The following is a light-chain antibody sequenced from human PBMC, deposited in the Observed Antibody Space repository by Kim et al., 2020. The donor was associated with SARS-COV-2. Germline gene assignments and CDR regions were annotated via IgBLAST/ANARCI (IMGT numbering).Light chain of an antibody. CDR2: QDT. J-gene: IGLJ2*01. Sequence: SYELTQPPSVSVSPGQTASITCSGDKLGDKYACWYQQKPGQSPVLVIYQDTKRPSGIPERFSGSNSGNTATLTISGTQAMDEADYYCQAWDSSTVAFGRG. CDR1: KLGDKY. V-gene: IGLV3-1*01. CDR3: QAWDSSTVA.